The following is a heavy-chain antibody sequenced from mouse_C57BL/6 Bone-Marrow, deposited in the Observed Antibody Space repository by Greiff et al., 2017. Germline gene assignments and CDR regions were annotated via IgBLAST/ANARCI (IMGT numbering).Heavy chain of an antibody. CDR1: GYTFTSYW. V-gene: IGHV1-55*01. Sequence: QVQLQQPGAELVKPGASVKMSCKASGYTFTSYWITWVKQRPGQGLEWIGDIYPGSGSTNYNEKFKSKATLTVDTSSSTAYMQLSSLTSEDSAVYYCARSLDYYGSAWFAYRGQGALVTVSA. CDR2: IYPGSGST. CDR3: ARSLDYYGSAWFAY. J-gene: IGHJ3*01. D-gene: IGHD1-1*01.